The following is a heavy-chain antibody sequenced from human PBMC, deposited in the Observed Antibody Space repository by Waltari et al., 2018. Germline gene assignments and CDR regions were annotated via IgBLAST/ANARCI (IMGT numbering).Heavy chain of an antibody. J-gene: IGHJ6*02. D-gene: IGHD2-15*01. CDR3: ATISSVAIH. V-gene: IGHV3-13*01. CDR2: ISSTGDT. Sequence: EVQLVESGGGLVQPGGSLRLSCAASGFTFSSNDMHWVRQATGKGLEWASAISSTGDTYYAASVRGRFTISRENAQRSVYLQMNSLRAGDTALYYCATISSVAIHWGQGTTVTVSS. CDR1: GFTFSSND.